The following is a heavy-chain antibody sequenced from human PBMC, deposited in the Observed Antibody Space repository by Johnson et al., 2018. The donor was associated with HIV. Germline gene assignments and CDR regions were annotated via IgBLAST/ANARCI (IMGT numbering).Heavy chain of an antibody. CDR2: ISYDGSNK. Sequence: VQLVESGGGVVQPGRSLRLSCAASGFTFSSYAMHWVRQAPGKGLEWVAVISYDGSNKYYADSVKGRFTISRDNSKNTLYLQMNSLRAEDTAVYYCARDPLENDYIWGQVTMVTVSS. CDR1: GFTFSSYA. D-gene: IGHD3-16*01. CDR3: ARDPLENDYI. J-gene: IGHJ3*01. V-gene: IGHV3-30*04.